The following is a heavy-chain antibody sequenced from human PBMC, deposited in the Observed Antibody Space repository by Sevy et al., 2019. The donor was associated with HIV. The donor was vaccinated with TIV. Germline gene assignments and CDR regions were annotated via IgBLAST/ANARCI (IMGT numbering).Heavy chain of an antibody. CDR1: GFTFGTYA. D-gene: IGHD3-22*01. Sequence: GGSLRLSCAASGFTFGTYAMSWVRQAPGKGLEWVSTISGSGGRTYYADSVKGRFTISRDNSKNTLYLQMNSLRAEDTAVDYCAMAVDASEVVVTNGFDYWGQGTLVTVSS. CDR2: ISGSGGRT. CDR3: AMAVDASEVVVTNGFDY. J-gene: IGHJ4*02. V-gene: IGHV3-23*01.